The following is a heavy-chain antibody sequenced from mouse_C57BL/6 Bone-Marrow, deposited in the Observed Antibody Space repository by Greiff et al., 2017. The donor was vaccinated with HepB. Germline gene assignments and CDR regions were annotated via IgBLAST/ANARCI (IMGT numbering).Heavy chain of an antibody. D-gene: IGHD1-1*01. CDR3: ARHGATVVARYFDV. V-gene: IGHV5-15*01. CDR1: GFTFSDYG. Sequence: DVKLVESGGGLVQPGGSLKLSCAASGFTFSDYGMAWVRQAPRKGPEWVAFTSNLAYSIYYADTVTGRFTISRENAKNTLYLEMSSLRSEDTAMYYCARHGATVVARYFDVWGTGTTVTVSS. J-gene: IGHJ1*03. CDR2: TSNLAYSI.